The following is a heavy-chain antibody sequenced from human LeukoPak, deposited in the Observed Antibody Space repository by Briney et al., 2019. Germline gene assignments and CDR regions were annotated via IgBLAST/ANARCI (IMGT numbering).Heavy chain of an antibody. CDR2: IDYSGST. V-gene: IGHV4-39*01. D-gene: IGHD6-13*01. J-gene: IGHJ5*02. CDR3: ARPPGIAAAWFDP. CDR1: GGSVSSSSYN. Sequence: PSETLSLTCTVSGGSVSSSSYNWGWIRQPPGKGLEWIGSIDYSGSTYYNPSLKSRVTISVDTSKSQFSLKLSSVTAADTAVYYCARPPGIAAAWFDPWGQGTLVTVSS.